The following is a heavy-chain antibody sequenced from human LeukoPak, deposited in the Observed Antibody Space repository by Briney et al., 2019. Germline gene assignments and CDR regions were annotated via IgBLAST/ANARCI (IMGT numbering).Heavy chain of an antibody. J-gene: IGHJ4*02. Sequence: PSETLSLTCAVSGYSINSGYCWGWIRQPPGKGLEWIGSIYHSGSTHYNPSLKSRVTISVGTSKNQFSLKLSSVTAADTAVYYCARVATTTNPPQRPFDYWGQGTLVTVSS. D-gene: IGHD5-12*01. CDR2: IYHSGST. CDR1: GYSINSGYC. V-gene: IGHV4-38-2*01. CDR3: ARVATTTNPPQRPFDY.